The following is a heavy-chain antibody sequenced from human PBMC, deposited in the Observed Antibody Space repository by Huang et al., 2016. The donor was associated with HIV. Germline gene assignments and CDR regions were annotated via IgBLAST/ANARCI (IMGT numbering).Heavy chain of an antibody. D-gene: IGHD5-18*01. CDR1: GGTLSRNA. Sequence: QVQLVQSGAEVKKPGSSVKVSCKASGGTLSRNAMSWVGQAPGQGLEWMGGIIPTFPSPNYAQRFQGRLTITADASSSTAYMELSSLRSEDTAVYFCASTSRRGNSYGSPFDYWGPGTLVIVSS. CDR2: IIPTFPSP. V-gene: IGHV1-69*01. J-gene: IGHJ4*02. CDR3: ASTSRRGNSYGSPFDY.